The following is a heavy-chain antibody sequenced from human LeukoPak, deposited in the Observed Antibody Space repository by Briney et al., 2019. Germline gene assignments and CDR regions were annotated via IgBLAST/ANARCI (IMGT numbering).Heavy chain of an antibody. CDR1: GFTFSSYG. CDR2: ISNDGSDK. Sequence: GGSLRLSCAASGFTFSSYGMHWVRQAPGKGLEWVAVISNDGSDKYYADSVKGRFTISRDNSKNTLYLQMNNLRVEDTAVYYCAKAEVLWFGELWGPDYWGQGTLVTVSS. J-gene: IGHJ4*02. D-gene: IGHD3-10*01. CDR3: AKAEVLWFGELWGPDY. V-gene: IGHV3-30*18.